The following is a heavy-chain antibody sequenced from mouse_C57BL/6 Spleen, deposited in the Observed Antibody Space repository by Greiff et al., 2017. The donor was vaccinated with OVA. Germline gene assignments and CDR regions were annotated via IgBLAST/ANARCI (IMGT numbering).Heavy chain of an antibody. D-gene: IGHD1-1*01. CDR1: GFTFSDYG. CDR3: ARGGYYGSEDY. CDR2: ISSGSSTI. V-gene: IGHV5-17*01. Sequence: EVMLVESGGGLVTPGGSLKLSCAASGFTFSDYGMHWVRQAPEKGLEWVAYISSGSSTIYYADTVKGRFTISRDNAKNTLFLQMTSLRSEDTAMYYCARGGYYGSEDYWGQGTTLTVSS. J-gene: IGHJ2*01.